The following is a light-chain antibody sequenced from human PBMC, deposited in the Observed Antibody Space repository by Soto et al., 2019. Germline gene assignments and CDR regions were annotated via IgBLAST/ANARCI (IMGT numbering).Light chain of an antibody. V-gene: IGLV2-11*01. J-gene: IGLJ1*01. Sequence: QSALTQPRSVSGSPGQSVTISCAGTSTDVGGYNYVSWYQSHPGKAPKLIIYDITERPSGVPDRFSGSKSGNTASLTISGLQADDEADYYCCAYAGSFVYVFGTGTKLTVL. CDR1: STDVGGYNY. CDR3: CAYAGSFVYV. CDR2: DIT.